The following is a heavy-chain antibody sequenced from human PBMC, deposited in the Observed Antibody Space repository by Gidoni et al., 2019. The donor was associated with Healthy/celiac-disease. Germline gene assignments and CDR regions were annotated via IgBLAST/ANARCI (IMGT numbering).Heavy chain of an antibody. J-gene: IGHJ3*02. V-gene: IGHV3-21*01. CDR2: ISSSSSYI. Sequence: EVQLVESGGGLVKPGGSLSLSCAASGFTFSSYSMNWVRQAPGKGLEWVSSISSSSSYIYYADSVKGRFTISRDNAKNSLYLQMNSLRAEDTAVYYCARDRGFWRFGELLSYAFDIWGQGTMVTVSS. CDR3: ARDRGFWRFGELLSYAFDI. CDR1: GFTFSSYS. D-gene: IGHD3-10*01.